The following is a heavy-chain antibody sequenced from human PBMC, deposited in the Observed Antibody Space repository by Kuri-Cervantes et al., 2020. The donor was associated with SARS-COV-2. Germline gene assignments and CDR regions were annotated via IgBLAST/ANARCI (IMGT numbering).Heavy chain of an antibody. J-gene: IGHJ6*03. V-gene: IGHV3-30*04. Sequence: GESLKISCAASGFTFSSYAMHWVRQAPGKGLEWVAVISYDGSNKYYADSVKGRFTISRDNSKDTLYLQMNSLRAEDTAVYYCARDLDDFWSGNEFMDVWGKGNTVTGAS. D-gene: IGHD3-3*01. CDR3: ARDLDDFWSGNEFMDV. CDR1: GFTFSSYA. CDR2: ISYDGSNK.